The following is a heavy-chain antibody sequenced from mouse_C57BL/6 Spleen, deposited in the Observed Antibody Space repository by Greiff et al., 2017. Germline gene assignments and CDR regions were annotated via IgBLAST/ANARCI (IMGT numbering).Heavy chain of an antibody. J-gene: IGHJ3*01. D-gene: IGHD4-1*01. CDR1: GYTFTSYW. CDR3: ACSNWDAWFAY. CDR2: IHPNSGST. V-gene: IGHV1-64*01. Sequence: QVQLQQPGAELVKPGASVKLSCKASGYTFTSYWMHWVKQRPGQGLEWIGMIHPNSGSTNYNEKFKSKATLTVDNSSSTAYMQLSSLTSEDSAVYSCACSNWDAWFAYWGQGTLVTVAA.